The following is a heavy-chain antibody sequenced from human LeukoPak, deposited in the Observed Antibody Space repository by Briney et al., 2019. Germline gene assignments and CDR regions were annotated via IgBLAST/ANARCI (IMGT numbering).Heavy chain of an antibody. CDR2: IYTSGST. J-gene: IGHJ5*02. CDR3: ARSEYYYDSSGYYVWWFDP. V-gene: IGHV4-4*07. D-gene: IGHD3-22*01. CDR1: SGSISSYY. Sequence: SETLSLTCTVSSGSISSYYWSWIRQPAGKGLEWIGRIYTSGSTNYNPSLKSRVTMSVDTSKNQFSLKLSSVTAADTAVYYCARSEYYYDSSGYYVWWFDPWGQGTLVTVSS.